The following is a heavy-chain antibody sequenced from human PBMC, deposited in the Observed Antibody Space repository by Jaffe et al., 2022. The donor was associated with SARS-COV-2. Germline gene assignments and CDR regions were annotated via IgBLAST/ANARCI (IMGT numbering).Heavy chain of an antibody. CDR1: GFTFDDYA. Sequence: EVQLVESGGGLVQPGRSLRLSCAASGFTFDDYAMHWVRQAPGKGLEWVSGISWNSGSIGYADSVKGRFTISRDNAKNSLYLQMNSLRAEDTALYYCAKDIWPSIAVAVAPDYWGQGTLVTVSS. CDR2: ISWNSGSI. J-gene: IGHJ4*02. D-gene: IGHD6-19*01. CDR3: AKDIWPSIAVAVAPDY. V-gene: IGHV3-9*01.